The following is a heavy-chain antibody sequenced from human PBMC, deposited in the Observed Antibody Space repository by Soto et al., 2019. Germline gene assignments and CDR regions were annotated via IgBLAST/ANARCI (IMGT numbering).Heavy chain of an antibody. CDR1: GFTFSSYA. V-gene: IGHV3-23*01. J-gene: IGHJ4*02. D-gene: IGHD2-2*01. CDR3: ANQWSYQLLFTFDY. Sequence: GGSLRLSCAASGFTFSSYAMSWVRQAPGKGLEWVSAISGSGGSTYYADSVKGRFTISRDNSKNTLYLQMNSLRAEDTAVYYCANQWSYQLLFTFDYWGQGTLVTVSS. CDR2: ISGSGGST.